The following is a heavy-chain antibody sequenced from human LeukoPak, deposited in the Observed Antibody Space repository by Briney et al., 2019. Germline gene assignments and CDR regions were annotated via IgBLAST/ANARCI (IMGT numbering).Heavy chain of an antibody. V-gene: IGHV3-15*01. J-gene: IGHJ4*02. Sequence: PGGSLRLSCAASGFTFTDVWMTWVRQAPGKGLEWVGRIKRKTDGGTTDYAAPVKGRFTISRDDSQNTLYLQMNRLKTEDTGVYYCTASLDYGEYYFDNWGQGTLVTVSS. CDR1: GFTFTDVW. D-gene: IGHD4-17*01. CDR2: IKRKTDGGTT. CDR3: TASLDYGEYYFDN.